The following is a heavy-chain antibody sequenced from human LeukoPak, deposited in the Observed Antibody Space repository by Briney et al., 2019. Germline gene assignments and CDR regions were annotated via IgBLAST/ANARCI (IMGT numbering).Heavy chain of an antibody. V-gene: IGHV1-46*01. CDR3: ATLWLGELVLDY. CDR2: INPSGGST. J-gene: IGHJ4*02. D-gene: IGHD3-10*01. CDR1: GYTFTSYY. Sequence: ASVKVSCTASGYTFTSYYMHWVRQAPGQGLEWMGIINPSGGSTSYAQKFQGRVTMTRDTSTSTVYMELSSLRSEDTAVYYCATLWLGELVLDYWGQGILVTVSS.